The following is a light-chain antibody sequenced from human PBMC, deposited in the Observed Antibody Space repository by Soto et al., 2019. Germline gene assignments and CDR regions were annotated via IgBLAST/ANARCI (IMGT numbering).Light chain of an antibody. CDR3: QQYDTWLSWT. CDR2: GAS. Sequence: TQSPGTLSLSPGERATLSCRASQSVSSNLAWYQQKPGQAPRLRIYGASTRATGIPARFSGSGSGTESTLTISSLQSEDFAVYDCQQYDTWLSWTFGQGTKVDI. J-gene: IGKJ1*01. V-gene: IGKV3-15*01. CDR1: QSVSSN.